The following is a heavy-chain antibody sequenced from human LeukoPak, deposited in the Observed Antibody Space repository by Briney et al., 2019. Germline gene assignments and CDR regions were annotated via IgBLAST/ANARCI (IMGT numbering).Heavy chain of an antibody. V-gene: IGHV3-9*01. CDR1: GFTFDDYA. CDR3: AKNIWRNYNDSSGHSTQAN. CDR2: ISWNSGSI. Sequence: PGGSLRLSCAASGFTFDDYAMHWVRQAPGKGLEWVSGISWNSGSIGYADSVKGRFTISGDNAKNSLYLQMNSLRAEDTALYYCAKNIWRNYNDSSGHSTQANWGQGTLVTVS. J-gene: IGHJ4*02. D-gene: IGHD3-22*01.